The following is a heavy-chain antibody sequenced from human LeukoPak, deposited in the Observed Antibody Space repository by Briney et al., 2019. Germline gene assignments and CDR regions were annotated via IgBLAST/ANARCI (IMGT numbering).Heavy chain of an antibody. CDR1: EFSVGSNY. CDR3: ARDWDY. J-gene: IGHJ4*02. CDR2: ISSSSSTI. Sequence: GGSLRLSCAASEFSVGSNYMTWVRQAPGKGLEWVSYISSSSSTIYYADSVKGRFTISRDNAKNSLYLQMNSLRAEDTAVYYCARDWDYWGQGTLVTVSS. V-gene: IGHV3-48*01.